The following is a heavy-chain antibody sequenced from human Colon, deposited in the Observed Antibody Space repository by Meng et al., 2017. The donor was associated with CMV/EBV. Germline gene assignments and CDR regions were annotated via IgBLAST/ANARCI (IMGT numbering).Heavy chain of an antibody. D-gene: IGHD6-25*01. CDR3: ARDPAACDF. J-gene: IGHJ4*02. CDR2: TYYKSKWYN. Sequence: QVQLQQSGPGLVKPSQTLPPTCAISGDSVSTNSAAWNWIRQSPSGGLEWLGRTYYKSKWYNDYAESVKSRITINPDTSKNQFSLQLNSVTPEDTAVYYCARDPAACDFWGQGILVTVSA. V-gene: IGHV6-1*01. CDR1: GDSVSTNSAA.